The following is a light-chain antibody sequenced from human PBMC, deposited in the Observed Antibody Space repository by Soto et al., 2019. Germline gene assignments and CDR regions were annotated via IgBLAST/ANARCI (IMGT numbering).Light chain of an antibody. J-gene: IGLJ1*01. Sequence: QSALTQPASVSGSPGQSITISCTGTSSDVGGYDYVSWYQQHPGKAPKLMIYDVTNRPSGVSNRFSGSKSGNTASLTISGLQYEYEADYYCISYASINTYVFGTGTKLTVL. CDR3: ISYASINTYV. CDR1: SSDVGGYDY. V-gene: IGLV2-14*01. CDR2: DVT.